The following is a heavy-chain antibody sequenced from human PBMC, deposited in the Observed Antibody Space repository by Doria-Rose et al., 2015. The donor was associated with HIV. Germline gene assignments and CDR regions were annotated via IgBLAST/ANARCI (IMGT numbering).Heavy chain of an antibody. CDR2: IFSDDER. V-gene: IGHV2-26*01. Sequence: ESGPVLVKPTETLTLTCTVSGVSLSSPGMGVSWIRQPPGKALEWLANIFSDDERSYKTSLKSRRTISRVTSNSQVVLTMTDMDPVGTATYYCARIKSSRWYHKYYFDFWVQGTLVIVSA. D-gene: IGHD6-13*01. CDR1: GVSLSSPGMG. J-gene: IGHJ4*02. CDR3: ARIKSSRWYHKYYFDF.